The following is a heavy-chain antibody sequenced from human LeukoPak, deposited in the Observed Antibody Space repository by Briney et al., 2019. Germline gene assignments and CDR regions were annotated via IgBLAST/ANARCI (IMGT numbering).Heavy chain of an antibody. D-gene: IGHD4-17*01. CDR1: GYTFTSYG. CDR3: ARDFALVNGDYGGYYYYGMDV. Sequence: ASVKVSCKASGYTFTSYGMNWVRQAPGQGLEWMGWINPNSGDTFYAQKFQGWVTMTRDTSISTAYMELSRATSNDTAVYYCARDFALVNGDYGGYYYYGMDVWGQGTTVTVSS. J-gene: IGHJ6*02. V-gene: IGHV1-2*04. CDR2: INPNSGDT.